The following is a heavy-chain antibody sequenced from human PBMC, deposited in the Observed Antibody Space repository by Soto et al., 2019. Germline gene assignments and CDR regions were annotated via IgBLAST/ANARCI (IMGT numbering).Heavy chain of an antibody. D-gene: IGHD2-15*01. V-gene: IGHV3-23*01. CDR3: APHVSCSGGSCRYDAFAI. J-gene: IGHJ3*02. CDR1: GFTISSHA. Sequence: EVQVLESGGGLVQPGGSLRLSCEGSGFTISSHAMTWIRQAPGKGPEWVSTMPANGDTFYADSVKGRFAMSRDTSENTXXLQMNSLGAEDTAAYYCAPHVSCSGGSCRYDAFAIRGQGTMVTVSS. CDR2: MPANGDT.